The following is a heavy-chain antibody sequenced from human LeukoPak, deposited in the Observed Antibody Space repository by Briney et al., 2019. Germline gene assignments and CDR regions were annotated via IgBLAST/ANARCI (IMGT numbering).Heavy chain of an antibody. J-gene: IGHJ4*02. CDR3: ARVYSSSSGGGYFDY. CDR2: INWNGGST. Sequence: GGSLRLSCAASGFTFDDYGMSWVRQAPGKGLEWVSGINWNGGSTGYADSVKGRFTISRDNAKNSLYLQMNSLRAEDTALYYCARVYSSSSGGGYFDYWGQGTLVTVSS. D-gene: IGHD6-6*01. CDR1: GFTFDDYG. V-gene: IGHV3-20*04.